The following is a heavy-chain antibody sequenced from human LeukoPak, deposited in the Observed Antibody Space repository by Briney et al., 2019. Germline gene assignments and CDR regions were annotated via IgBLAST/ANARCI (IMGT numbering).Heavy chain of an antibody. V-gene: IGHV3-21*01. CDR2: ISIISSFI. CDR1: GFTFSSYS. J-gene: IGHJ6*02. Sequence: GGSLRLSCAASGFTFSSYSMNWVRQAPGKGLEWVSSISIISSFIFYADSVKGRFTISRDNAKNSLYLQMNSLRAEDTAVYYYARGGITGTSSPYYGMDVWGQGTTVTVSS. CDR3: ARGGITGTSSPYYGMDV. D-gene: IGHD1-20*01.